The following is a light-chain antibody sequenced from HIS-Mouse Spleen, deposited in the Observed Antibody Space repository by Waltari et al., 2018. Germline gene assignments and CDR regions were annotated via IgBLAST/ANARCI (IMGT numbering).Light chain of an antibody. CDR1: SSAVGGYNY. Sequence: QSALTQPPSASGSPGPSVTISCTGTSSAVGGYNYVSWYQQHPGKAPKLMIYEVSKRPSGVPDRFSGSKSGNTASLTVSGLQAEDEADYYCSSYAGSKDVFGTGTKVTVL. V-gene: IGLV2-8*01. CDR3: SSYAGSKDV. J-gene: IGLJ1*01. CDR2: EVS.